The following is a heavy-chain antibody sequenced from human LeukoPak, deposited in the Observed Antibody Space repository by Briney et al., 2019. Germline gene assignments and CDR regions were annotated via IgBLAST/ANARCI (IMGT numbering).Heavy chain of an antibody. D-gene: IGHD2-2*02. V-gene: IGHV4-59*12. CDR1: GGSLSSYY. J-gene: IGHJ3*02. CDR2: INYSGSA. CDR3: ARGCAGDCSSTSCYTGSCAFDI. Sequence: SETLSLTCTVSGGSLSSYYFINYSGSASYNPSLKSRVTMSVDTSKNQFSLKLSSVTAADTAVYYCARGCAGDCSSTSCYTGSCAFDIWGQGTMVTVSS.